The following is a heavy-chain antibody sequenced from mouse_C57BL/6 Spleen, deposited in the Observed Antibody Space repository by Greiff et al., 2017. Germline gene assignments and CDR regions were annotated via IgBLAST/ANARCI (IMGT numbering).Heavy chain of an antibody. J-gene: IGHJ2*01. D-gene: IGHD1-1*01. V-gene: IGHV5-4*01. CDR2: ISDGGRNT. CDR1: GFTFSSYA. CDR3: ARFTTVVGGDFDY. Sequence: EVQLMESGGGLVKPGGSLKLSCAASGFTFSSYAMSWVRQTPEKRLEWVASISDGGRNTYYPDNVKGRCTISRDNAKNNLYLQMSHLKSEDTAMYYCARFTTVVGGDFDYWGQGTTLTVSS.